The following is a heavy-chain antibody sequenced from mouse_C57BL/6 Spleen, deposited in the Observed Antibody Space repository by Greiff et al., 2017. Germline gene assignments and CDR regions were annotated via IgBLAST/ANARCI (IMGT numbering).Heavy chain of an antibody. D-gene: IGHD2-4*01. V-gene: IGHV5-9*01. CDR1: GFTFSSYT. J-gene: IGHJ3*01. CDR3: ARHDDYDGAWCAD. Sequence: DVKLVEPGGGLVKPGGSLKLSCAASGFTFSSYTMTWVRQTPEKRLEWVATISGGGGNTYYPDSVKGRSTLSRDNAKNTLYLQMSRLRSEDTALYYCARHDDYDGAWCADWGQGTLVTVSA. CDR2: ISGGGGNT.